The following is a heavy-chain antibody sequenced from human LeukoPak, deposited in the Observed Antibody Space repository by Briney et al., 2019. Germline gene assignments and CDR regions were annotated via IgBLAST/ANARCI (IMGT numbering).Heavy chain of an antibody. D-gene: IGHD3-16*02. V-gene: IGHV3-7*01. CDR1: GFTFSSYW. CDR3: ARTRRPFVTAIDAFDI. CDR2: IKQDGSEK. J-gene: IGHJ3*02. Sequence: PGGSLRLSCAASGFTFSSYWMSWVRQAPGKGLEWVANIKQDGSEKYYVDSVKGRFTISRDNAKNSLYLQMNSLRAEDTAVYYCARTRRPFVTAIDAFDIWGQGTMVTVSS.